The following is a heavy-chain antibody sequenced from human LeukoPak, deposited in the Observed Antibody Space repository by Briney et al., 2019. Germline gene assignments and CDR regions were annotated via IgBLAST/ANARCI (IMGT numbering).Heavy chain of an antibody. CDR2: LDAGGVAT. CDR3: AKELQVWQSPYNWPFDY. V-gene: IGHV3-23*01. D-gene: IGHD1-1*01. CDR1: GFTFRNYA. J-gene: IGHJ4*02. Sequence: GESLRLARVAFGFTFRNYAMGWVRQAPGKGLEWVSDLDAGGVATYMAASVKGRFTISRDNSRNTPYLQMNDLRAEDTALYYCAKELQVWQSPYNWPFDYWGQGTLVTVSS.